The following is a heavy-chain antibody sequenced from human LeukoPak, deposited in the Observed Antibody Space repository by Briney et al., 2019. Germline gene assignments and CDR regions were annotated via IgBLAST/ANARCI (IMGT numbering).Heavy chain of an antibody. V-gene: IGHV3-21*01. CDR2: ICSSGSYI. D-gene: IGHD3-3*01. J-gene: IGHJ6*03. Sequence: GGSLRLSCAASGVTFSDSAMTWVRQVPVKGLEWVSSICSSGSYIYYADSVKGRFTISRDNAKSSLYLEMNSLSADDTAVYHCARGAGTIFGEYYYYMDVWGKGTAVTVSS. CDR1: GVTFSDSA. CDR3: ARGAGTIFGEYYYYMDV.